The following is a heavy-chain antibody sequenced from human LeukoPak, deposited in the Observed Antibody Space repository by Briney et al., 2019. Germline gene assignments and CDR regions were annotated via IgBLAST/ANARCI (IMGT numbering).Heavy chain of an antibody. V-gene: IGHV3-30*18. CDR1: GFTFSGYG. J-gene: IGHJ4*02. D-gene: IGHD6-6*01. CDR2: ISYDGSSK. CDR3: AKGARYITSGPFDY. Sequence: GGSLRLSCAASGFTFSGYGMHWVRQAPGKGLEWVAVISYDGSSKYYADSVKGRFTISRDNSKNTLYVQMNGLRAEDTAVYYCAKGARYITSGPFDYWGQGTLVTVSS.